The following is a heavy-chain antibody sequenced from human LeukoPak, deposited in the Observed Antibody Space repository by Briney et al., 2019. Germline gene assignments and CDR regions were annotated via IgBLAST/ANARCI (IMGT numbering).Heavy chain of an antibody. D-gene: IGHD1-20*01. CDR2: ISSSSSYT. CDR1: GFTFSDYY. J-gene: IGHJ4*02. V-gene: IGHV3-11*06. Sequence: PGGSLRLSCAASGFTFSDYYMSWIRQAPGKGLEWVSYISSSSSYTNYADSVKGRFTLSRDNGKNSLYLQMNSLRAEDTAVYYCARDPPFIIGTTFFDYWGQGTLVTVSS. CDR3: ARDPPFIIGTTFFDY.